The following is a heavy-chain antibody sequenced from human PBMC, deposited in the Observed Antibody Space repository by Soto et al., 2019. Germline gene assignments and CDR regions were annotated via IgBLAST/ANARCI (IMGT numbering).Heavy chain of an antibody. D-gene: IGHD6-6*01. V-gene: IGHV3-30-3*01. Sequence: QVQLVESGGGVVQPGRSLRLSCAASGFTLTNYAMHWVRQAPGKGLEWLAVISDDGDNKHYADSVKGRFTISRDNSNKTLYLQMNSLRPEDTAVNYCARDRYSSSTLFDYWGQGTLVTVSS. J-gene: IGHJ4*02. CDR2: ISDDGDNK. CDR1: GFTLTNYA. CDR3: ARDRYSSSTLFDY.